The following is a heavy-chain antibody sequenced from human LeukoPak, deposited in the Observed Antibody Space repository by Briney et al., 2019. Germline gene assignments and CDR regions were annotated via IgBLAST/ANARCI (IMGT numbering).Heavy chain of an antibody. V-gene: IGHV5-51*01. CDR3: ARGFWSGSYVPDYFDY. J-gene: IGHJ4*02. CDR1: GYSFTSYW. CDR2: IYPGDSDT. Sequence: GESLKISCKGSGYSFTSYWIGWVRQMPGKGLEWMGIIYPGDSDTRYSPSFQGQVTISADKSISTAYLQWSSLKASDTVMYYCARGFWSGSYVPDYFDYWGQGTLVTVSS. D-gene: IGHD1-26*01.